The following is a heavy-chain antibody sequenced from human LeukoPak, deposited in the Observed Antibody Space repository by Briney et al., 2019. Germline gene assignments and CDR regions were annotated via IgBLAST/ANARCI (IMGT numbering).Heavy chain of an antibody. CDR3: ARGKVATIDY. D-gene: IGHD5-24*01. J-gene: IGHJ4*02. CDR1: GGSFSGYY. CDR2: INHSGST. V-gene: IGHV4-34*01. Sequence: SETLSLTCAVCGGSFSGYYWSWIRQPPGKGLEWIGEINHSGSTNYNPSLKSRVTISVDTSKNQFSLKLSSVTAADTAVYYCARGKVATIDYWGQGTLVTVSS.